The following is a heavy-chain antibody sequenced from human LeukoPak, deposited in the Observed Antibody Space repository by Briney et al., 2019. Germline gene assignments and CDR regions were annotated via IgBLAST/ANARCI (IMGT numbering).Heavy chain of an antibody. Sequence: GGSLRLSCAASGFAFSTFDMTWVRQPPGEGLEWVSAISGSGGSTYYADSVKGRFTISRDNSKNTLYLQMNSLSADDTAVYYCARFGRIFAVPGSSHDAFDVWGQGTTVAVSS. CDR3: ARFGRIFAVPGSSHDAFDV. CDR1: GFAFSTFD. J-gene: IGHJ3*01. CDR2: ISGSGGST. V-gene: IGHV3-23*01. D-gene: IGHD2-15*01.